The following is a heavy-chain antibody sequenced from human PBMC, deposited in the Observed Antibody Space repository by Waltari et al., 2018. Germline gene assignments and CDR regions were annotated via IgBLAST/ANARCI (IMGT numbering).Heavy chain of an antibody. CDR1: GGTFSSYA. J-gene: IGHJ5*02. Sequence: QVQLVQSGAEVKKPGSSVKVSCKASGGTFSSYAISWVRQAPGQGLAWMGGIIPICGTANYAQKFQGRVTITADESTSIAYMELSSLRSEDTAVYYCAGDSPGDSSFNWFDPWGQGTLVTVSS. CDR2: IIPICGTA. D-gene: IGHD6-13*01. CDR3: AGDSPGDSSFNWFDP. V-gene: IGHV1-69*13.